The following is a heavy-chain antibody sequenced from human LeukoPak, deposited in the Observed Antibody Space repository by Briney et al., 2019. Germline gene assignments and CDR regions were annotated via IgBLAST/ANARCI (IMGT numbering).Heavy chain of an antibody. J-gene: IGHJ6*04. Sequence: SETLSLTCAVSGYSISSGYYWGWIRQPPGKGLEWIGSIYHSGSTYYNPSLKSRVTISVDTSKNQFSLKLSSVTAADTAVYYCARDLPGYCSSTSCYLYYGMDVWGKGTTVTVSS. V-gene: IGHV4-38-2*02. D-gene: IGHD2-2*01. CDR1: GYSISSGYY. CDR3: ARDLPGYCSSTSCYLYYGMDV. CDR2: IYHSGST.